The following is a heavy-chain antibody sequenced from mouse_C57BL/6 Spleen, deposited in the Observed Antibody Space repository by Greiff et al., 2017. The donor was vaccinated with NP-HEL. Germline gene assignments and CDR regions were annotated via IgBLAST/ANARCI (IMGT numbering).Heavy chain of an antibody. V-gene: IGHV1-54*01. CDR1: GYAFTNYL. CDR3: ARRSYYYGMDY. CDR2: INPGSGGT. Sequence: VQLHESGAELVRPGTSVKVSCKASGYAFTNYLIEWVKQRPGQGLEWIGEINPGSGGTNYNEKFKGKATLTADKSSSTAYMQLSSLTSEDSAVYFCARRSYYYGMDYWGQGTSVTVSS. J-gene: IGHJ4*01.